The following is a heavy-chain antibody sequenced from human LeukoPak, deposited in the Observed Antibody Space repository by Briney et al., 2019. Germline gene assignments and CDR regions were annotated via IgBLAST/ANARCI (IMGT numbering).Heavy chain of an antibody. J-gene: IGHJ5*02. D-gene: IGHD6-13*01. CDR2: ISSSSTAI. V-gene: IGHV3-48*01. Sequence: PGGSLRLSCAASGFTFSSYWMSWVRQAPGKGLEWISYISSSSTAIYYADSVKGRFTISRDNAKSSLYLQMNSLRAEDTAVYYCARESVQQLSPWGQGALVTVSS. CDR1: GFTFSSYW. CDR3: ARESVQQLSP.